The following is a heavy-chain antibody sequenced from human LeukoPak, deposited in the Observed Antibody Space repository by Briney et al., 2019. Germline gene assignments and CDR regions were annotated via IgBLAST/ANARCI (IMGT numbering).Heavy chain of an antibody. J-gene: IGHJ4*02. CDR3: ARGDYASRFDY. D-gene: IGHD4-17*01. V-gene: IGHV4-34*01. Sequence: SETLSLTCAVYGGSFSGYYWSWIRQPPGKGLEWIGEINHSGSTNYNPSLKSRVTISVDTSKNQFSLKLSSVTAADTAVYYCARGDYASRFDYWGQGTLVTVSS. CDR1: GGSFSGYY. CDR2: INHSGST.